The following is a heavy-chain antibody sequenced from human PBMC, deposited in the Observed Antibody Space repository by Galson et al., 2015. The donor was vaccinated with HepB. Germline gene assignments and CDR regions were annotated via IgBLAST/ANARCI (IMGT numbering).Heavy chain of an antibody. CDR3: ARDQEEQWTGWGGLVFDY. J-gene: IGHJ4*02. CDR2: INPSGGST. D-gene: IGHD6-19*01. V-gene: IGHV1-46*04. CDR1: GYTFTSYY. Sequence: SVKVSCKASGYTFTSYYMHWVRQAPGQGLEWMGIINPSGGSTSYAQKLQGRVTMTRDTSTSTVYMELSSLRSEDTAVYYCARDQEEQWTGWGGLVFDYWGQGTLVTVSS.